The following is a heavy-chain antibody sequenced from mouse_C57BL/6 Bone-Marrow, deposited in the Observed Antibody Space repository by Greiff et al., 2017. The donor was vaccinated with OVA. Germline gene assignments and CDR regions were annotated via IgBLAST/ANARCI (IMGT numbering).Heavy chain of an antibody. CDR2: ISDGGSYT. Sequence: DVHLVESGGGLVKPGGSLKLSCAASGFTFSSYAMSWVRQTPEKRLEWVATISDGGSYTYYPDNVKGRFTISRDNAKNNLYLQMSHLKSEDTAMYYCARDWDYYGSSYWYFDVWGTGTTVTVSS. CDR1: GFTFSSYA. CDR3: ARDWDYYGSSYWYFDV. V-gene: IGHV5-4*01. J-gene: IGHJ1*03. D-gene: IGHD1-1*01.